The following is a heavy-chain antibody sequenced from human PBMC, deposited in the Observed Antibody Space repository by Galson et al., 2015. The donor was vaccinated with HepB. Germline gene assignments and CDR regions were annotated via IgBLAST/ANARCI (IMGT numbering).Heavy chain of an antibody. CDR1: GFTFSDYA. Sequence: SLRLSCAASGFTFSDYAMHWVRQAPGKGLEWVALVSSDESNKNYADSVRGRFTISRDNSRNTVYLQMNSLRAEDTAVYYCARTFYFDYWGQGTLVTVSS. V-gene: IGHV3-30*04. CDR3: ARTFYFDY. J-gene: IGHJ4*02. CDR2: VSSDESNK.